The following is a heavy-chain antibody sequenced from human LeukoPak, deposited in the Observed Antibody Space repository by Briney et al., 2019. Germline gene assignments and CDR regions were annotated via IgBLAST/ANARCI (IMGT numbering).Heavy chain of an antibody. D-gene: IGHD2/OR15-2a*01. CDR1: GTYW. CDR3: VTFYETY. Sequence: PGGSLRLSCAASGTYWIHWVRQAPGKGLVWVSHINSDGSWTGYADFVKGRFTISKDNAKNTVSLQMNNLRAEDTAVYYCVTFYETYWGRGTLVTVSS. V-gene: IGHV3-74*01. J-gene: IGHJ4*02. CDR2: INSDGSWT.